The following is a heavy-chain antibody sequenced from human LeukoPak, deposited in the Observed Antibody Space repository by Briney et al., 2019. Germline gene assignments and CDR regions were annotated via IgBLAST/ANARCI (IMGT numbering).Heavy chain of an antibody. CDR3: ARGLWNYRAFDI. Sequence: SETLSLTCTVSGGSISNYYWSWIRQPPGKGLEWIGYIYYSGSTKYNPSLKSRVTISVDTSKNQFSLRLNSVTAADTAVFYCARGLWNYRAFDIWGQGTMVTVSS. CDR1: GGSISNYY. J-gene: IGHJ3*02. CDR2: IYYSGST. D-gene: IGHD1-7*01. V-gene: IGHV4-59*01.